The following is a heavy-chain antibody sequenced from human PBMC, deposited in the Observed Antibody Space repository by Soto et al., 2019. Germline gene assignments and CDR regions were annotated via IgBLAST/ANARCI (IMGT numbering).Heavy chain of an antibody. CDR1: GFSFRTYG. Sequence: QVQLVESGGGLVQPGTSLRLSCAVSGFSFRTYGFHWVRQPPGKGLEWVAGISPKGHSDSVEGRFTIFRDNSKDTLYWPMNNLRAGDKAVYYCARDDAFGNENAFDLWGQGTMVTVSS. D-gene: IGHD1-1*01. CDR3: ARDDAFGNENAFDL. V-gene: IGHV3-33*01. J-gene: IGHJ3*01. CDR2: ISPK.